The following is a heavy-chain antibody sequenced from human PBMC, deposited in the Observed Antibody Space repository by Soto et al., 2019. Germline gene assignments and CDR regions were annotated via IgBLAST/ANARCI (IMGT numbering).Heavy chain of an antibody. D-gene: IGHD2-15*01. CDR1: GYTFSTSG. Sequence: QVQLVQSGAEVRKPGASVKVSCKASGYTFSTSGMSWLRQAPGQGLEWMGWISTYNGDTNDAPKFQDRVTMTSDTSTSPVYMELRSLRSDDTAVYYCARAGAAPYYYYGMDVWGQGTRVTVSS. V-gene: IGHV1-18*01. CDR2: ISTYNGDT. J-gene: IGHJ6*02. CDR3: ARAGAAPYYYYGMDV.